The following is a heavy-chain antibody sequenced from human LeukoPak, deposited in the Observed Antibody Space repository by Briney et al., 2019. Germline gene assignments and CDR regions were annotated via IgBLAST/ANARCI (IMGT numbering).Heavy chain of an antibody. D-gene: IGHD3-10*01. V-gene: IGHV3-21*01. Sequence: GGSLRLSCAASGFTFSSYSMNWVRQAPGKGLEWVSSISSSSSYIYYADSVKGRFTISRDNAKNSLYLQMNSLRAEDTAVYYCATTDYGSGSFQHWGQGTLVTVSS. CDR3: ATTDYGSGSFQH. J-gene: IGHJ1*01. CDR2: ISSSSSYI. CDR1: GFTFSSYS.